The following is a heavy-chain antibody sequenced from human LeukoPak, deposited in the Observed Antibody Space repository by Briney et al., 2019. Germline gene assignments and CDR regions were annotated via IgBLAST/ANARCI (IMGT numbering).Heavy chain of an antibody. CDR2: LSYDGSNK. D-gene: IGHD5-18*01. Sequence: GGSLRLSCAASGFTFSSYAMHWVRQAPGKGLEWVAVLSYDGSNKYYADSVKGRFTISRDNSKSTLYLQMNSLRAEDTVIYYWARPVDSAMVTIDYWGQGTLVTVSS. V-gene: IGHV3-30-3*01. CDR3: ARPVDSAMVTIDY. J-gene: IGHJ4*02. CDR1: GFTFSSYA.